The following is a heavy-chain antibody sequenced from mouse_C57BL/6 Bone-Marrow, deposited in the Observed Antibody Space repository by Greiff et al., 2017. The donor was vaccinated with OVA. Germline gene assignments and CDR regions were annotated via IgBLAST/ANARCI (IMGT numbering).Heavy chain of an antibody. V-gene: IGHV1-59*01. Sequence: VQLQQPGAELVRPGTSVKLSCKASGYTFTSYWMHWVKQRPGQGLEWIGVIDPSDSYTNYNQKFKGKATLTVDTSSSPAYMQLSSLTSEDSAVYYCAREGIYYGYEGFAYWGQGTLVTVSA. CDR1: GYTFTSYW. CDR2: IDPSDSYT. J-gene: IGHJ3*01. CDR3: AREGIYYGYEGFAY. D-gene: IGHD2-2*01.